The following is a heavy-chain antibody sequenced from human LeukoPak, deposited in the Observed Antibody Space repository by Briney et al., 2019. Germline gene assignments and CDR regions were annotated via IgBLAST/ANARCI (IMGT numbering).Heavy chain of an antibody. CDR1: GYAFTSYD. J-gene: IGHJ6*02. CDR2: MNPNSGNT. Sequence: ASVKVSCKASGYAFTSYDINWVRQATGQGLEWMGWMNPNSGNTGCAQKFQGRVTMTRNTSISTAYMELSSLRSEDTAVYYCARGRRDVLRFLEWRRPLYGMDVWGQGTRVTVSS. V-gene: IGHV1-8*01. CDR3: ARGRRDVLRFLEWRRPLYGMDV. D-gene: IGHD3-3*01.